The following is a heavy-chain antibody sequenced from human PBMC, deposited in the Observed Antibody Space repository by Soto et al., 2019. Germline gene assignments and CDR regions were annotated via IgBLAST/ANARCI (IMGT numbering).Heavy chain of an antibody. Sequence: EMRLVESGGALAQPGGSLRLSCEASGFSFEEYAMNWVRQGPGNGLECVARISWNSGTTQYADSVKGRFAISRDNGKNLGYLEMNGLRIEDTALYYCAKDNLRSCLGNWFDPWGQGTWVSVSS. D-gene: IGHD6-19*01. CDR1: GFSFEEYA. V-gene: IGHV3-9*01. CDR3: AKDNLRSCLGNWFDP. J-gene: IGHJ5*02. CDR2: ISWNSGTT.